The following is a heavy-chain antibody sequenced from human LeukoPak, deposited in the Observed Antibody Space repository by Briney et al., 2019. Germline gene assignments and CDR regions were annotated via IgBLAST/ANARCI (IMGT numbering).Heavy chain of an antibody. CDR2: ISSSSSYI. CDR1: GFTFSSYS. J-gene: IGHJ5*02. CDR3: ARDRASYSSSVVFWFDP. D-gene: IGHD6-6*01. Sequence: PGGSLRLSCAASGFTFSSYSMNWVRQAPGKGLEWVSSISSSSSYIYYADSVKGRFTISRDNAKNSLYLQMNSLRAEDTAVYYCARDRASYSSSVVFWFDPWGQGTLVTVSS. V-gene: IGHV3-21*01.